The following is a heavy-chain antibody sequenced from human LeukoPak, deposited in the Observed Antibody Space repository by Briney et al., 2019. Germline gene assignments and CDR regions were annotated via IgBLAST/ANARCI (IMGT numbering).Heavy chain of an antibody. V-gene: IGHV1-69*05. CDR2: IIPIFGTA. CDR1: GYTFTSYD. J-gene: IGHJ5*02. CDR3: ARDSSGVLLWFDP. D-gene: IGHD6-19*01. Sequence: GASVKVSCKASGYTFTSYDINWVRQATGQGLEWMGRIIPIFGTANYAQKFQGRVTITTDESTSTAYMELSSLRSEDTAVYYCARDSSGVLLWFDPWGQGTLVTVSS.